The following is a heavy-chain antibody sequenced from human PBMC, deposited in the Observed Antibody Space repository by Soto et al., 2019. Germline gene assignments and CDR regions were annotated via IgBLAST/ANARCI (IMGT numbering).Heavy chain of an antibody. Sequence: QVQLVQSGAEVKKPGASVKVSCKASGYTFTGYYMHWVRQAPGQGLEWMGWINPNSGGTNYAQKFQGWVTMTRDTTISTADMELSRGRSDDTAVYYCAREGPRRYCSGGSCYSSDHFDYWGQGTLVTVSS. CDR3: AREGPRRYCSGGSCYSSDHFDY. CDR1: GYTFTGYY. J-gene: IGHJ4*02. V-gene: IGHV1-2*04. CDR2: INPNSGGT. D-gene: IGHD2-15*01.